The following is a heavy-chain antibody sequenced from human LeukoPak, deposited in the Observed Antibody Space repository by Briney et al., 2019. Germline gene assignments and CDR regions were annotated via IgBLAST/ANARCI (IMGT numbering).Heavy chain of an antibody. CDR2: IHSRSGGT. Sequence: ASVKVSCKASGYSFTAFYIHWVRQAPGQGLEWMGWIHSRSGGTRYAQKFQGRVTMARDTSISTVYMDLSSLGSDDTAVYYCARDGEYGTGSYYRGSFDYWGQGILVTVSS. V-gene: IGHV1-2*02. J-gene: IGHJ4*02. CDR3: ARDGEYGTGSYYRGSFDY. CDR1: GYSFTAFY. D-gene: IGHD3-10*01.